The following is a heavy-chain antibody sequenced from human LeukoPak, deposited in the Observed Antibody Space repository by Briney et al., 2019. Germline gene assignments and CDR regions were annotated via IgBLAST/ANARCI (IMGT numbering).Heavy chain of an antibody. CDR1: GGSLNNYY. D-gene: IGHD2-15*01. CDR3: ARVGYCDGASCHFDY. J-gene: IGHJ4*02. Sequence: SETLSLTRTVSGGSLNNYYWTWLRQPPGKGLEGIGYLYYTGTTSYNPSLKSRVTISVDTSKNEFSLKLTSVTAADTAVYYCARVGYCDGASCHFDYWGQGTLVTVSS. CDR2: LYYTGTT. V-gene: IGHV4-59*01.